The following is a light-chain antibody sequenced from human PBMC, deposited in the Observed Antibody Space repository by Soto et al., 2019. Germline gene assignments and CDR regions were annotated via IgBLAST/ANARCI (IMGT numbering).Light chain of an antibody. J-gene: IGKJ1*01. V-gene: IGKV1-5*03. CDR3: QQNSAYPWT. Sequence: DIQMTQSPSTLSASVGDRVTITCRASPSISTWLAWYQQKPGKAPKLLIYWASSLESGVSSRFSGSGSEREFTLTISSLQPDDFATYYCQQNSAYPWTFGQGTQVENK. CDR2: WAS. CDR1: PSISTW.